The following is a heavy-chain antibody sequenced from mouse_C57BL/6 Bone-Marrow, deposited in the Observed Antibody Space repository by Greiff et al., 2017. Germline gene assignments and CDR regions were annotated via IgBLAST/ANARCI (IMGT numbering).Heavy chain of an antibody. CDR1: GFNIKNTY. J-gene: IGHJ3*01. Sequence: VQLKQSVAELVRPGASVKLSCTASGFNIKNTYMHWVKQRPEQGLEWIGRIDPANGNTKYAPKFQGKATITADTSSNTAYLQLSSLTSEDSAVYYCAMPPITTVVPNAFAYWGQGTLVTVAA. V-gene: IGHV14-3*01. D-gene: IGHD1-1*01. CDR2: IDPANGNT. CDR3: AMPPITTVVPNAFAY.